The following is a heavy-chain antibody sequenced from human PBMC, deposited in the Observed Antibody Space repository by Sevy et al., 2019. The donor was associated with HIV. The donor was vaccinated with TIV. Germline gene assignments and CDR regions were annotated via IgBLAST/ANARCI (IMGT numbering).Heavy chain of an antibody. CDR2: ISSNGGST. CDR3: VKDQARYYDFWSGYYYFDY. V-gene: IGHV3-64D*06. CDR1: GFTFSSYA. D-gene: IGHD3-3*01. J-gene: IGHJ4*02. Sequence: GGSLRLSCSASGFTFSSYAMHWVRQAPGKGLEYVSAISSNGGSTYYADSVKGRFTISRDNSKNTLYLQMSSLRAEDTAVYYCVKDQARYYDFWSGYYYFDYWGQGTLVTVFS.